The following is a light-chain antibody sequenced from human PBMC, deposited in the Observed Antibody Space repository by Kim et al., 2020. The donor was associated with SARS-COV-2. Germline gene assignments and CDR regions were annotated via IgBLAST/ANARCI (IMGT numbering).Light chain of an antibody. Sequence: DIQMTQSPSSLSASVGDRVTITCRASRNIRHSLAWFQQKPGKAPKSLIYSVSILHRGVSSKFSGSGSVTDFSLTITDLQPEDSATFYCQQYETFPYTFGQGTKLEI. CDR1: RNIRHS. CDR2: SVS. V-gene: IGKV1-16*02. J-gene: IGKJ2*01. CDR3: QQYETFPYT.